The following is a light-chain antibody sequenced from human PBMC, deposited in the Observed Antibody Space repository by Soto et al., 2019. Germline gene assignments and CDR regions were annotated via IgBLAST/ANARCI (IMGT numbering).Light chain of an antibody. CDR3: SSYTSSRTYV. J-gene: IGLJ1*01. CDR2: DIS. V-gene: IGLV2-14*03. Sequence: QSALTQPASVSGAPGQSIAISCTGTSSDVGGYNYVSWYQHHPGKDPKLMVYDISNRPSGVSNRFSGSKSGKTASLTISGLQAEDEADYYCSSYTSSRTYVFGTGTKGTVL. CDR1: SSDVGGYNY.